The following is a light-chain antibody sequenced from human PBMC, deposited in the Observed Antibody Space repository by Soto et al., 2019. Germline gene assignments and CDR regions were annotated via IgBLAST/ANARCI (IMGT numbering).Light chain of an antibody. Sequence: QSALTQPASVSGSPGQSITISCIGTSSDVGAYNYVSWYQQHPDKAPKLMIYEVSNRPSGVSNRFSGSKSGNTASLTISGLQAEDEADYYCSSYTTSSTWVFGGGTKLTVL. CDR2: EVS. CDR3: SSYTTSSTWV. V-gene: IGLV2-14*01. J-gene: IGLJ3*02. CDR1: SSDVGAYNY.